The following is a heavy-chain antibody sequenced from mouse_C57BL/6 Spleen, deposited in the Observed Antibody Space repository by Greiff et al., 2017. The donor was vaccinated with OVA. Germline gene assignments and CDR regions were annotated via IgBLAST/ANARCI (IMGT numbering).Heavy chain of an antibody. V-gene: IGHV10-3*01. Sequence: EVQGVESGGGLVQPKGSLKLSCAASGFTFNTYAMHWVRQAPGKGLEWVARIRSKSSNYATYYADSVKDRFTISRDDSQSMLYLQMNNLKTEDTAMYYCVRDGSSRAWFAYWGQGTLVTVSA. CDR3: VRDGSSRAWFAY. CDR2: IRSKSSNYAT. CDR1: GFTFNTYA. D-gene: IGHD1-1*01. J-gene: IGHJ3*01.